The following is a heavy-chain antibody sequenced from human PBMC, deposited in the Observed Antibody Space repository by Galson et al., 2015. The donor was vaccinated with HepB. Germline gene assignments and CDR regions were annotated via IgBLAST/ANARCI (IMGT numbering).Heavy chain of an antibody. CDR2: IYWDDDK. CDR3: AHRHSRDFGSGSYYNF. V-gene: IGHV2-5*02. D-gene: IGHD3-10*01. CDR1: GFSLNTSGVG. J-gene: IGHJ4*02. Sequence: PALVKPTQTLTLTCSFSGFSLNTSGVGVGWIRQPPGKALEWLALIYWDDDKRYSPSLNHRLTITKDTSKNQVVLTMTNTDPVDTATYYCAHRHSRDFGSGSYYNFWGQGTLVTVSS.